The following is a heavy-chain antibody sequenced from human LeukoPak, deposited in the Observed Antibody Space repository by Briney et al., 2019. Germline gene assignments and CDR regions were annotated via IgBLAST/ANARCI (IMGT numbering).Heavy chain of an antibody. CDR2: ISGTTSGT. CDR3: AVTRTLTDYYGMDV. V-gene: IGHV3-23*01. CDR1: GFTFSTCA. Sequence: PGGSLRLSCAASGFTFSTCAMSWVRQAPGKGLEWVSGISGTTSGTYYADSVKGRFTISRDNSKNTLYLQMNSLRAEDTAVYYCAVTRTLTDYYGMDVWGQGTTVTVSS. J-gene: IGHJ6*02.